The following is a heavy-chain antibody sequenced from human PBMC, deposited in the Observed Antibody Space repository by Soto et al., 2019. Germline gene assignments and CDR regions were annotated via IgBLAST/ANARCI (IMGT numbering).Heavy chain of an antibody. CDR3: ARVEGYSGYDPFAFDY. J-gene: IGHJ4*02. Sequence: ASVKVSFKASGYTFTGYYMHWVRQAPGQGLEWMGWINPNSGGTNYAQKFQGWVTMTRDTSISTAYMELSRLRSDDTAVYYCARVEGYSGYDPFAFDYWGQGTLVTVSS. CDR1: GYTFTGYY. D-gene: IGHD5-12*01. V-gene: IGHV1-2*04. CDR2: INPNSGGT.